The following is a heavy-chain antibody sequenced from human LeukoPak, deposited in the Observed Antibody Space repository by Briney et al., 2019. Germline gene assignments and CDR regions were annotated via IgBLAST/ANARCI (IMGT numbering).Heavy chain of an antibody. Sequence: ASVKVSCKASGGTFSSYAISWVRQAPGQGLEWMGRIIPILGIANYAQEFQGRVTITADKSTSTAYMELSSLRSEDTAVYYCARDYYDSSGYPFDPWGQGTLVTVSS. V-gene: IGHV1-69*04. CDR3: ARDYYDSSGYPFDP. D-gene: IGHD3-22*01. J-gene: IGHJ5*02. CDR2: IIPILGIA. CDR1: GGTFSSYA.